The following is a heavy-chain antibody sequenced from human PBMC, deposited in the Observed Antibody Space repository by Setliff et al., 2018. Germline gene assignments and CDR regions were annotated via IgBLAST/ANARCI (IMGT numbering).Heavy chain of an antibody. CDR3: ARMSGFQYIDV. Sequence: PSETLSLTCTVSGDSISSRRNYWGWFRQPAGKGLEWIGQIYTSWSTNYNPSLKSRVTISLDTSKNQFSLSLTSVTAEDTAVYYCARMSGFQYIDVWDKGTTVTVSS. V-gene: IGHV4-61*09. CDR2: IYTSWST. J-gene: IGHJ6*03. D-gene: IGHD3-3*01. CDR1: GDSISSRRNY.